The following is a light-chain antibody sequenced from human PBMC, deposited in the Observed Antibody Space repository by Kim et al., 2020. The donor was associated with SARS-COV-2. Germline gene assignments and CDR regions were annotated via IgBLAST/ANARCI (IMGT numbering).Light chain of an antibody. CDR2: DAS. V-gene: IGKV1-5*01. CDR3: QQYDSYSVWT. CDR1: QSISTW. Sequence: DIQMTQSPSTLSASVGDRVTITCRASQSISTWLAWYQQKPGKAPKLLIYDASNLESGVPSRFSGSGSGTEFTLTISRLQPDDFATYYCQQYDSYSVWTFGQGTRVDIK. J-gene: IGKJ1*01.